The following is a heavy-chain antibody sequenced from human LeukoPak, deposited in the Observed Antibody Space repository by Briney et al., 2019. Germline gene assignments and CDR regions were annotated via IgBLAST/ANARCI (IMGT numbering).Heavy chain of an antibody. V-gene: IGHV4-38-2*01. J-gene: IGHJ4*02. CDR2: IYHSGST. D-gene: IGHD2-2*02. CDR1: GYSISSGYY. Sequence: SETLSLTCAVSGYSISSGYYWVWIRQPPGKGLEGIGSIYHSGSTYYNPSLKSRVTISVDTAKNQFSLKLSSGTAADTAVYYCARVEYCTSANCYIGGYYWGQGTLVTVSS. CDR3: ARVEYCTSANCYIGGYY.